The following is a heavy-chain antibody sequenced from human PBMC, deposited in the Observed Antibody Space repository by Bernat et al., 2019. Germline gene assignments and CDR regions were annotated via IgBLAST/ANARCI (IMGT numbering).Heavy chain of an antibody. Sequence: QVQLVESGGGVVQPGRSLRLSCAASGFTFSSYAMHWVRQAPGKGLECVAVIWYDGSNKYYADSVKGRFTISRDNSKNTLYLQMNSLRAEDTAVYYCARDQIAVAGHVWGQGTLVTVSS. CDR3: ARDQIAVAGHV. CDR1: GFTFSSYA. V-gene: IGHV3-33*01. J-gene: IGHJ4*02. CDR2: IWYDGSNK. D-gene: IGHD6-19*01.